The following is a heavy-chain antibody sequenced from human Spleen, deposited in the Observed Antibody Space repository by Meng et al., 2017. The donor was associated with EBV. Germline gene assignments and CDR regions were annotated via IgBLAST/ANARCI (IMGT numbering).Heavy chain of an antibody. CDR2: ISGSAGST. Sequence: VELVESGGGLVRPGGSLRLSCAASGFVFSNYAMSWVRQAPGKGLEWVSTISGSAGSTYHGESVKGRFTISRENSKNTVNLQMNDLRAEDTAVYYCAKPTNFVERHFNLWGRGTLVTVSS. D-gene: IGHD2-8*01. J-gene: IGHJ2*01. V-gene: IGHV3-23*04. CDR1: GFVFSNYA. CDR3: AKPTNFVERHFNL.